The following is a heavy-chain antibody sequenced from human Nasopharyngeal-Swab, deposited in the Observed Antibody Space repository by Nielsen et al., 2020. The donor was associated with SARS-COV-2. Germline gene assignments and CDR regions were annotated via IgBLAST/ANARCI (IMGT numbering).Heavy chain of an antibody. CDR3: AREGYGDYAYYFDY. J-gene: IGHJ4*02. CDR1: GFTFSNAW. CDR2: ISSSSSTI. D-gene: IGHD4-17*01. V-gene: IGHV3-48*01. Sequence: GGSLRLSCAAPGFTFSNAWMNWVRQAPGKGLEWVSYISSSSSTIYYADSVKGRFTISRDNAKNSLYLQMNSLRAEDTAVYYCAREGYGDYAYYFDYWGQGTLVTVSS.